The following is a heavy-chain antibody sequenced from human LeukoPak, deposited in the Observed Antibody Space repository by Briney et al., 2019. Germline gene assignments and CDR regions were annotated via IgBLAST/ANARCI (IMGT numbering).Heavy chain of an antibody. CDR1: GFTFSSYS. Sequence: GGSLRLSCAASGFTFSSYSMNWVRQAPGKGLEWVSYISSSSTIYYADSVKGRFTISRDNAKNSLYLQMYSLRAEDTAVYYCARSHPDYGDYGYWGQGTLVTVSS. CDR2: ISSSSTI. V-gene: IGHV3-48*01. D-gene: IGHD4-17*01. CDR3: ARSHPDYGDYGY. J-gene: IGHJ4*02.